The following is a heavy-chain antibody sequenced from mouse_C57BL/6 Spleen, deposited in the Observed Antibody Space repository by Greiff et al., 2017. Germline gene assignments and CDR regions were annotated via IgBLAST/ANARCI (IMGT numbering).Heavy chain of an antibody. D-gene: IGHD1-1*01. J-gene: IGHJ2*01. Sequence: EVQLQQSGPELVKPGASVKISCKASGYTFTDYYMNWVKQSHGKSLEWIGDINPNNGGTSYNQKFKGKATLTVDKSSSTAYMQLSSLTSEDSAVYYCAREDWGSSFCDYWGQGTTLTVSS. CDR3: AREDWGSSFCDY. CDR2: INPNNGGT. V-gene: IGHV1-26*01. CDR1: GYTFTDYY.